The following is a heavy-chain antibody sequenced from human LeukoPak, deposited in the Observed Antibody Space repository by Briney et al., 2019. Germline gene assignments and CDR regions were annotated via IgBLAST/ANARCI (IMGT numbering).Heavy chain of an antibody. J-gene: IGHJ3*02. V-gene: IGHV3-21*01. CDR2: ISSHAIYI. CDR1: GFTFRTYS. D-gene: IGHD1-14*01. Sequence: GGSLRLSCEASGFTFRTYSMNWVRQAPGKGLEWVSTISSHAIYIYYADSVKGRFTISRDNAQNSLYLQMDSLRAEDTAVYYCARDSGPAGPEAFDIWGQGTMVTVSS. CDR3: ARDSGPAGPEAFDI.